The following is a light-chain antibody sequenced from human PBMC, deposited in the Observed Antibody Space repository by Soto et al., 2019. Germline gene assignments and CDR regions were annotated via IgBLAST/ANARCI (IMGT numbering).Light chain of an antibody. CDR1: QSISNY. J-gene: IGKJ4*01. V-gene: IGKV1-39*01. Sequence: GDRVTITCRASQSISNYLHWYRQKPGRAPKLLIYGASTLHSGVPSRFSGSGSGTDFTLTISNLQPEDFATYYCQQTYNTPLTFGGGTKVEIK. CDR2: GAS. CDR3: QQTYNTPLT.